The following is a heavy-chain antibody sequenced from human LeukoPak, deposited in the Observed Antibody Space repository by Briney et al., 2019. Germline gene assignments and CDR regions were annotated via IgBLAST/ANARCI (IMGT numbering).Heavy chain of an antibody. D-gene: IGHD6-19*01. Sequence: ASVKVSCKASGYTFTSYYMHWVRQAPGQGLEWMGIINPSGGSTSYAQKFQGRVTMTRDMSTSTVYMELSSLRSEDTAVYYCARGSSDWGYYYYYMDVWGKGTTVTVSS. CDR3: ARGSSDWGYYYYYMDV. CDR1: GYTFTSYY. V-gene: IGHV1-46*01. J-gene: IGHJ6*03. CDR2: INPSGGST.